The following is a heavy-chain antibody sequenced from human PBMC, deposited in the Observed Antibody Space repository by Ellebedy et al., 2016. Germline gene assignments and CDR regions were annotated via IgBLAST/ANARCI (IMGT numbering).Heavy chain of an antibody. CDR1: GYTFTSYD. CDR3: ARGCGGDCYSEAFDI. CDR2: MNPNSGNT. Sequence: ASVKVSXXASGYTFTSYDINWVRQATGQGLEWMGWMNPNSGNTGYAQKFQGRVTMTRNTSISTAYMELSSLRSEDTAVYYCARGCGGDCYSEAFDIWGQGTMVTVSS. J-gene: IGHJ3*02. V-gene: IGHV1-8*01. D-gene: IGHD2-21*01.